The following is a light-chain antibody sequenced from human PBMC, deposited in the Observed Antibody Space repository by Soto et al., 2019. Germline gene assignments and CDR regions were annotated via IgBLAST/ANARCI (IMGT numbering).Light chain of an antibody. CDR2: GAS. V-gene: IGKV3-15*01. CDR3: QHYYNGPRT. J-gene: IGKJ1*01. Sequence: EIVMTQSPATLSVSPGERATLSCRAPQSILRNLAWYQHKPGQPPRLLIYGASTRATGIPGRFSGSGSGTEFTLTISSLQSEDFAVYYCQHYYNGPRTFGQGTKVEI. CDR1: QSILRN.